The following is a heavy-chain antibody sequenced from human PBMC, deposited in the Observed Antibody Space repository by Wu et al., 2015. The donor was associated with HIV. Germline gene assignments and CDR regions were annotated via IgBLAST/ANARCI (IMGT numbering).Heavy chain of an antibody. Sequence: QVQLVQSGAEVKKPGASVMVSCKASGYSFTDYYIYWVRQAPGQGPEWMGWINANRGGTKYARKFQGRVTMTRDTAVSTAYMELRSLMSDDTAIYYCARDSRENRENYPRFWGQGTMVIVSS. V-gene: IGHV1-2*02. CDR3: ARDSRENRENYPRF. J-gene: IGHJ3*01. CDR2: INANRGGT. CDR1: GYSFTDYY. D-gene: IGHD5-24*01.